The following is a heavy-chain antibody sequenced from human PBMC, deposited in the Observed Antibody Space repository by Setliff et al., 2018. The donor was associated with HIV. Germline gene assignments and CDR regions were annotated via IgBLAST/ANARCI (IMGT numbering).Heavy chain of an antibody. CDR1: GFTLSSYA. D-gene: IGHD3-3*01. V-gene: IGHV3-23*01. CDR2: ISGSGGRT. CDR3: AKDYTPTFWEYNWFDL. J-gene: IGHJ5*02. Sequence: GGSLRLSCAASGFTLSSYASGWVRQAPGKGLEWVSAISGSGGRTYYADSVKGRFTISSDNSKNTLYLQMNSLRAEDTAVYYCAKDYTPTFWEYNWFDLWGQGTLVTVSS.